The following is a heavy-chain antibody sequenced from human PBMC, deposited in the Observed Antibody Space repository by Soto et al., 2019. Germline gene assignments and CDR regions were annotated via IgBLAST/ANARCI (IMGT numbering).Heavy chain of an antibody. J-gene: IGHJ6*02. D-gene: IGHD3-22*01. V-gene: IGHV3-7*01. CDR2: IKQNGSEK. CDR3: ARDYYDSSGYYSYYYYYYGMDV. Sequence: GGSLRLSCAASGFTFSDHYMDWVRQAPGKGLEWVANIKQNGSEKYYVDSVKGLFTISRDNAKNSLFLQMNSLRAEDTAVYYCARDYYDSSGYYSYYYYYYGMDVWGQGTTVTVSS. CDR1: GFTFSDHY.